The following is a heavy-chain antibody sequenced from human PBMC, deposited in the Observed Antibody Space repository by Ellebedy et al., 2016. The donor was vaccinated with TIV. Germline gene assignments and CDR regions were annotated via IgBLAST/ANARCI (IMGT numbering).Heavy chain of an antibody. J-gene: IGHJ5*02. CDR3: ARGVGEILTGLNWFDP. D-gene: IGHD3-9*01. V-gene: IGHV4-4*02. CDR2: IYHSGST. Sequence: WVRHPPGKGLEWIGEIYHSGSTNYNPSLKSRFTISVDKSKTQFSLKLSSVTAAVTAVYYCARGVGEILTGLNWFDPWGQGTLVTVSS.